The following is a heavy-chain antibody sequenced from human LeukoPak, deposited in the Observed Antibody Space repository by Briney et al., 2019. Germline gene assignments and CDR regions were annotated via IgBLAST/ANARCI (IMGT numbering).Heavy chain of an antibody. Sequence: ASVKVSCKASGYTFTSYYMHWVRQAPGQGLEWMGIINPSGGSTSYAQKFQGRVTMTRDISTSTVYMELSSLRSEDTAVYYCARDWSHDYGGRDAFDIWGQGTMATVSS. V-gene: IGHV1-46*01. D-gene: IGHD4-23*01. CDR1: GYTFTSYY. CDR2: INPSGGST. J-gene: IGHJ3*02. CDR3: ARDWSHDYGGRDAFDI.